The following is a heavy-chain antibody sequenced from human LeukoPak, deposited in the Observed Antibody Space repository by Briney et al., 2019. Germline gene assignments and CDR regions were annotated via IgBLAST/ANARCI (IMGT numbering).Heavy chain of an antibody. Sequence: GSVKVSCKASGYTFTDYYMYWVRQAPGQGLEWMGWINPNSGGTNYARKFQGRVTMTRDRSISTAYMELSRLTSDDTAVYYCARASFWESPINWFAPWGQGTLVTVSS. CDR2: INPNSGGT. CDR1: GYTFTDYY. CDR3: ARASFWESPINWFAP. D-gene: IGHD3-16*01. J-gene: IGHJ5*02. V-gene: IGHV1-2*02.